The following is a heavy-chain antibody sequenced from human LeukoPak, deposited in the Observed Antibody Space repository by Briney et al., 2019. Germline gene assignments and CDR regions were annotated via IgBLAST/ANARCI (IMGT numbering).Heavy chain of an antibody. V-gene: IGHV3-74*01. CDR1: GFTFSAYW. CDR3: ARDLDWLLFDY. Sequence: GGSLRLSCAASGFTFSAYWMHWVRQAPGKGLVWVSRVKYDGSTATYADSVKGRFTISRDNAKNILYLQMNSLRVEDTAVYYCARDLDWLLFDYWGQGTLVTVSS. CDR2: VKYDGSTA. D-gene: IGHD3-9*01. J-gene: IGHJ4*02.